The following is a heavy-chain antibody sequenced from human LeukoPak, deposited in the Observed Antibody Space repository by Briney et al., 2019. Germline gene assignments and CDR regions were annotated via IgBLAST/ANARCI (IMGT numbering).Heavy chain of an antibody. Sequence: GGSLRLSCTASDFTFSTYWVHWVRQAPGKGLIWVARIPPEASRTTYADSVKGRFTISRDNAKNTVYLQMNSLRVDDTAIYFWAGEFSGAREVWGQGTMVTVSS. CDR3: AGEFSGAREV. V-gene: IGHV3-74*01. CDR2: IPPEASRT. CDR1: DFTFSTYW. D-gene: IGHD3-10*01. J-gene: IGHJ3*01.